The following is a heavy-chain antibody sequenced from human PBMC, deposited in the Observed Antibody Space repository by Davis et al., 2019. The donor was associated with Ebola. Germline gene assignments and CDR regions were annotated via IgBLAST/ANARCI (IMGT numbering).Heavy chain of an antibody. V-gene: IGHV1-8*01. D-gene: IGHD6-19*01. J-gene: IGHJ4*02. Sequence: AASVKVSCKASGYTFTSFDINWVRQATGQGLEWMGWMNPNSGNTGYAQKFQGRVTMTRNTSISTAYMELSSLRSEDTAVYYCARGRRIAVAGTDYWGQGTLVTVSS. CDR2: MNPNSGNT. CDR3: ARGRRIAVAGTDY. CDR1: GYTFTSFD.